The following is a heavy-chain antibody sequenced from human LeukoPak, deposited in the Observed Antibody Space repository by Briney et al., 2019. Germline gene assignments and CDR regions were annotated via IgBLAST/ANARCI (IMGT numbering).Heavy chain of an antibody. Sequence: PGGSLRLSCAASGFTFSSYSMNWVRQAPGKGLEWVSSISTTSSYIYYADSLKGRFTISRDNAKNSLYLQMNSLRAEDTAVYYCARDPVSGYISSSYAFDIWGQGTMVTVSS. CDR2: ISTTSSYI. CDR1: GFTFSSYS. D-gene: IGHD6-6*01. CDR3: ARDPVSGYISSSYAFDI. V-gene: IGHV3-21*01. J-gene: IGHJ3*02.